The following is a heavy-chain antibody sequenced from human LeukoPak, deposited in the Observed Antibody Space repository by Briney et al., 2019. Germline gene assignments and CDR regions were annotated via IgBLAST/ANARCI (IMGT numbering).Heavy chain of an antibody. J-gene: IGHJ6*03. Sequence: GGSLRLSCEASGFSFPYGMSWVRQAPGKGLEWVSGITNSGENTYYADSVKGRFTISRDNSKNTLYLQMNSLRAEDTAVYYCAKDGLVAATLNIYYYYYYMDVWGKGTTVTISS. CDR2: ITNSGENT. D-gene: IGHD2-15*01. V-gene: IGHV3-23*01. CDR3: AKDGLVAATLNIYYYYYYMDV. CDR1: GFSFPYG.